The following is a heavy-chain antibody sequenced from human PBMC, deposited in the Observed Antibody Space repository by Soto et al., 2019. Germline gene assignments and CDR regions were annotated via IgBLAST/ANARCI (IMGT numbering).Heavy chain of an antibody. J-gene: IGHJ4*02. V-gene: IGHV3-30-3*01. CDR3: ARDGGAY. CDR2: MSYDGSNK. CDR1: GFTFSSYA. D-gene: IGHD3-16*01. Sequence: QVQLVESGGGVVQPGRSLRLSCAASGFTFSSYAMHWVRRAPGKGLEWMAVMSYDGSNKYYADSVKGRFTISRDNSKNTLYLQMNSLRPDDTALYYCARDGGAYWGQGTLVIVS.